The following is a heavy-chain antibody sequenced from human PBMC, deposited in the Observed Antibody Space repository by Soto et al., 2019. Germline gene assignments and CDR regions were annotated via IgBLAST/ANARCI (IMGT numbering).Heavy chain of an antibody. J-gene: IGHJ4*02. CDR1: GFSLTTSGVG. D-gene: IGHD3-3*01. CDR2: IYWDDDK. Sequence: QITLNESGPTVVKPTETLTLTCTFSGFSLTTSGVGVSWVRQSPGKAPEWLAFIYWDDDKRYSTSLKSSLTITKDASKNQVVLTMANVDPADTATYYCAHRVLRAVFGLVTTTAIYFVFWGQGTPVVVSS. V-gene: IGHV2-5*02. CDR3: AHRVLRAVFGLVTTTAIYFVF.